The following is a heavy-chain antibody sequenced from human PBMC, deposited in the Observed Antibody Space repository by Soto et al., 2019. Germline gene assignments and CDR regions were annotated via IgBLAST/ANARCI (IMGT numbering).Heavy chain of an antibody. V-gene: IGHV1-69*13. CDR3: ARDRVYYYGSGSSNWFDP. CDR2: IIPIFGTA. D-gene: IGHD3-10*01. Sequence: SVKVSCKASGGTFSSYAISWVRQAPGQGLEWMGGIIPIFGTANYAQKFQGRVTITADESTSTAYMELSSLRSEDTAVYYCARDRVYYYGSGSSNWFDPWGQGTLVTVSS. J-gene: IGHJ5*02. CDR1: GGTFSSYA.